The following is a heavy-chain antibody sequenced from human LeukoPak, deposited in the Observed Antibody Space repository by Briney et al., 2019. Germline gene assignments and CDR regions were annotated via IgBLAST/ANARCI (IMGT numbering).Heavy chain of an antibody. CDR3: ARLTTFWYSSSPNTNNWFDP. CDR1: GGSISSYY. Sequence: MASETPSLTCTVSGGSISSYYWSWIRQPPGKGLEWIGYIYTSGSTNYNPSLKSRVTISVDTSKNQFSLKLSSVTAADTAVYYCARLTTFWYSSSPNTNNWFDPWGQGTLVTVSS. D-gene: IGHD6-13*01. V-gene: IGHV4-4*09. J-gene: IGHJ5*02. CDR2: IYTSGST.